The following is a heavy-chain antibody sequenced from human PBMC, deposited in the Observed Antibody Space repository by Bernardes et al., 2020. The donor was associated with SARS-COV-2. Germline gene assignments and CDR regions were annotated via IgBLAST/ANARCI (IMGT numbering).Heavy chain of an antibody. CDR3: ASGPYDHDGTAYSEFDY. CDR2: IYSGGNT. CDR1: AFTVRNDY. Sequence: GGSLRLSCAASAFTVRNDYMSWLRQTPGKGLEWVSVIYSGGNTYYTDSVKGRFTISRHISENTLYLHMNSLRSEDTAVYYCASGPYDHDGTAYSEFDYWGQGTLVTVSS. V-gene: IGHV3-53*04. J-gene: IGHJ4*02. D-gene: IGHD3-22*01.